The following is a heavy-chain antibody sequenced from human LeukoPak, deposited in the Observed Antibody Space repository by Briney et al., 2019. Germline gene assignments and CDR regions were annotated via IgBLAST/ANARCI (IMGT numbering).Heavy chain of an antibody. V-gene: IGHV1-18*01. CDR1: GYTFTSYG. J-gene: IGHJ6*03. CDR3: ASDRVVVVPAAHYYYYYYMDV. CDR2: ISAYNGNT. D-gene: IGHD2-2*01. Sequence: ASVKVSCKASGYTFTSYGISWVRQAPGQGLEWMGWISAYNGNTNYAQKLQGRVTMTTDTSTSTAYMELRSLRSDDTAVYYCASDRVVVVPAAHYYYYYYMDVWGKGTTVTVSS.